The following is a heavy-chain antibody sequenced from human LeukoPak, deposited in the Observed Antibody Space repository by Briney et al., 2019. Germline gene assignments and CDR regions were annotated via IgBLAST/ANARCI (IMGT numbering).Heavy chain of an antibody. CDR3: ARGSHLGGIDY. V-gene: IGHV3-7*04. CDR1: GFTFSSYW. CDR2: IKEDGSEK. D-gene: IGHD3-16*01. J-gene: IGHJ4*02. Sequence: PGGSLRLSCAASGFTFSSYWMTWVRQAPGKGLEWVATIKEDGSEKYYVDSVKGRFTISRDNAKNSLYLQMNSLRAEDTAVYYCARGSHLGGIDYWGQGTLVTVSS.